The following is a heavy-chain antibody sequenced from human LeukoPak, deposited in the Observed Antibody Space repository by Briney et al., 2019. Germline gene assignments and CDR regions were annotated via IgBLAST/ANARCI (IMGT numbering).Heavy chain of an antibody. CDR2: IYSGGST. CDR3: ARAEKATIFDY. V-gene: IGHV3-53*01. Sequence: GGSLRLSCAASGFTVSSNYMSWVRRAPGKRLEWVSVIYSGGSTYYADSVKGRFTISRDNSKNTLYLQMNSLRAEDTAVYYCARAEKATIFDYWGQGTLVTVSS. CDR1: GFTVSSNY. D-gene: IGHD5-24*01. J-gene: IGHJ4*02.